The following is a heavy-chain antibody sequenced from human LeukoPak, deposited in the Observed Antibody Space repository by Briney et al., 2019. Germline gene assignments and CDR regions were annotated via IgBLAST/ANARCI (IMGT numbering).Heavy chain of an antibody. V-gene: IGHV1-18*01. Sequence: GASVKVSCKASGYTFTSYGISWVRQAPGQGLEWMGWISAYNGNTNYAQKLQGRVTMTTDTSTSTAYMELRSLRSDDTAVYYCARDGPGYYYESTGAFDIWGQGTMVIVSS. CDR1: GYTFTSYG. CDR2: ISAYNGNT. CDR3: ARDGPGYYYESTGAFDI. J-gene: IGHJ3*02. D-gene: IGHD3-22*01.